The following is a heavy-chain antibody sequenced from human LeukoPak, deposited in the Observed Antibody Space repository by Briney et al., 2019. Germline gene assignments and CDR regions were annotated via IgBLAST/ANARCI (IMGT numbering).Heavy chain of an antibody. Sequence: PSGTLSLTCAVSGGSISSSNWWSWVRQPPGKGLEWIGEIYHNGSTNYNPSLKSRVTISVDKSKNQFSLKLSSVTAADTAVYYCASVGERRSRYSSSWYGYWGQGTLVTVSS. D-gene: IGHD6-13*01. V-gene: IGHV4-4*02. CDR1: GGSISSSNW. J-gene: IGHJ4*02. CDR3: ASVGERRSRYSSSWYGY. CDR2: IYHNGST.